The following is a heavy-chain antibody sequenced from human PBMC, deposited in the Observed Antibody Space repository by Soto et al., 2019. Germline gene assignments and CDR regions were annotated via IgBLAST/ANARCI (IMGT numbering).Heavy chain of an antibody. V-gene: IGHV1-8*01. D-gene: IGHD4-17*01. CDR3: AHAGDYDLLTFDH. Sequence: ASVKVSCKASGYTFTTYDIHWVRQVTGQGLEWMGWMNPYNGNTGSTQKFQGRVTMTRNTSISTVYMELTSLRSEDTAVYYCAHAGDYDLLTFDHWGPGTLVTVSS. J-gene: IGHJ4*02. CDR2: MNPYNGNT. CDR1: GYTFTTYD.